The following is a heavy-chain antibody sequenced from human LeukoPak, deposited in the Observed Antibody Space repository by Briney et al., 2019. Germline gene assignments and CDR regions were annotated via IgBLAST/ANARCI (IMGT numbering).Heavy chain of an antibody. Sequence: GRSLRLSCVASEFSISTYSMHWVRQAPGKGLQWVAVMSRDGSFENYADSVKGRFTISRDNSKKTAFLEMNSLRAEDTAVYYCARDWDDGRAERPAWGQGTLVTVSS. CDR3: ARDWDDGRAERPA. D-gene: IGHD3-22*01. CDR2: MSRDGSFE. J-gene: IGHJ5*02. V-gene: IGHV3-30-3*01. CDR1: EFSISTYS.